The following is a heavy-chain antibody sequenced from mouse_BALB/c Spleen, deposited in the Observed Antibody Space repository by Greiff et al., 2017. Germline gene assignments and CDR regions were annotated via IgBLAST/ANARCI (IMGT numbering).Heavy chain of an antibody. CDR2: ISDGGSYT. V-gene: IGHV5-4*02. J-gene: IGHJ3*01. D-gene: IGHD2-14*01. CDR1: GFTFSDYY. CDR3: ARDDRYAVEFAY. Sequence: DVMLVESGGGLVKPGGSLKLSCAASGFTFSDYYMYWVRQTPEKRLEWVATISDGGSYTYYPDSVKGRFTISRDNAKNNLYLQMSSLKSEDTAMYYCARDDRYAVEFAYRGQGTLVTFSA.